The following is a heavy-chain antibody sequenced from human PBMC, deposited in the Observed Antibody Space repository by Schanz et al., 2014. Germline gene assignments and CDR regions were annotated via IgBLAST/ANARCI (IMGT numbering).Heavy chain of an antibody. J-gene: IGHJ4*02. D-gene: IGHD4-17*01. CDR3: ARQTRATDYGDYVPLDFDY. CDR2: IYYSGST. CDR1: DGSISISNYY. V-gene: IGHV4-39*01. Sequence: QLQLQESGPGLVKPSETLSLTCTVSDGSISISNYYWGWIRQPPGKGLEWIGTIYYSGSTYYNPPLRSRVTIPVDTPKNHFSLKRSSATAADTAVYYCARQTRATDYGDYVPLDFDYWGQGTLVTVSS.